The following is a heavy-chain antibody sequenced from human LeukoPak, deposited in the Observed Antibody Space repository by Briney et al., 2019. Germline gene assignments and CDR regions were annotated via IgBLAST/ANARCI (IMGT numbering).Heavy chain of an antibody. J-gene: IGHJ4*02. CDR1: GFTFSSYS. CDR3: TTTFTYYYGSGSPY. CDR2: IKSKTDGGTT. Sequence: PGGSLRLSCAASGFTFSSYSMNWVRQAPGKGLEWVGRIKSKTDGGTTDYAAPVKGRFTISRDDSKNTLYLQMNSLKTEDTAVYYCTTTFTYYYGSGSPYWGQGTLVTVSS. V-gene: IGHV3-15*01. D-gene: IGHD3-10*01.